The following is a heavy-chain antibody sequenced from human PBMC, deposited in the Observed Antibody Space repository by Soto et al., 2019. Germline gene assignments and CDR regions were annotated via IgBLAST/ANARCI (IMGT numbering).Heavy chain of an antibody. CDR2: INHSGST. D-gene: IGHD3-10*01. J-gene: IGHJ4*02. V-gene: IGHV4-34*01. Sequence: PSETLSLTCAVYGGSFSGYYWSWIRQPPGKGLEWIGEINHSGSTNYNPSLKSRVTISVDTSKNQFSLKLSSVTAADTAVYYCAREAYGSGSNWGQGTLVTVSS. CDR3: AREAYGSGSN. CDR1: GGSFSGYY.